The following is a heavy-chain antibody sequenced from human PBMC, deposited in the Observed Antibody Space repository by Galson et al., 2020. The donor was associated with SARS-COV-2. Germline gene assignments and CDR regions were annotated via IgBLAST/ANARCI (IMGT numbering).Heavy chain of an antibody. J-gene: IGHJ4*02. V-gene: IGHV4-59*12. D-gene: IGHD5-12*01. Sequence: SETLSLTCTVSGGSISSYYWSWIRQPPGKGLEWIGYIYYSGSTNYNPSLKSRVTISVDTSKNQFSLKLSSVTAADTAVYYCARFSGYDSMGYDYWGQGTLVTVSS. CDR2: IYYSGST. CDR1: GGSISSYY. CDR3: ARFSGYDSMGYDY.